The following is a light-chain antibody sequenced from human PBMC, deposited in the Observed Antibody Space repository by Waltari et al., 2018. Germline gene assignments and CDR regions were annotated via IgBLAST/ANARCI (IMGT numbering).Light chain of an antibody. CDR1: QSVSSY. CDR2: DVS. J-gene: IGKJ5*01. V-gene: IGKV3-11*01. Sequence: EIVLIQSPATLSLSPGERATLSCRASQSVSSYLGWYQQKPGQAPRLLIYDVSNRATGIPARFSGSGSGTDFTLTISSLEPEDFAVYYCQQRSIWPITFGQGTRLEIK. CDR3: QQRSIWPIT.